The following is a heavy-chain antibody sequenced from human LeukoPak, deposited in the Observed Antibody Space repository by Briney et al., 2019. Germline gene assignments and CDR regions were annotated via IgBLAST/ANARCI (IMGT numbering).Heavy chain of an antibody. CDR2: IIPIFGTA. D-gene: IGHD6-6*01. Sequence: ASVKVSCKASGGTFSSYAISWVRQAPGQGLEWMGGIIPIFGTANYAQKFQGRVTITADESTSTAYMELSSLRSEDTAVYYCASWIAALPGAWFDPWGQGTLVTVSS. J-gene: IGHJ5*02. V-gene: IGHV1-69*13. CDR3: ASWIAALPGAWFDP. CDR1: GGTFSSYA.